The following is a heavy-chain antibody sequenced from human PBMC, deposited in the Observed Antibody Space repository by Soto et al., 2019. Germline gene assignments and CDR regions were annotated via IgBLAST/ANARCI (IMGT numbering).Heavy chain of an antibody. CDR3: ARGIKVVPAAPPSGYYYYYMDV. Sequence: ASVKVSCKASGYTFTIYGISWVRQAPGQGLEWMGWISAYSGDTNYAQKLQGRVTMTTDTSTSTAYMELRSLRSDDTAVYYCARGIKVVPAAPPSGYYYYYMDVWGKGTTVTVSS. D-gene: IGHD2-2*01. CDR2: ISAYSGDT. J-gene: IGHJ6*03. CDR1: GYTFTIYG. V-gene: IGHV1-18*01.